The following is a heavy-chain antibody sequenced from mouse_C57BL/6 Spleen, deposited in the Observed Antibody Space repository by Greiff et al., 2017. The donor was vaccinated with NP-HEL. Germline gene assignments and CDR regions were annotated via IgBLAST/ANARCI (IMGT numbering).Heavy chain of an antibody. CDR1: GFTFSSYG. CDR2: ISSGGSYT. Sequence: DVMLVESGGDLVKPGGSLKLSCAASGFTFSSYGMSWVRQTPDKRLEWVATISSGGSYTYYPDSVKGRFTISRDNAKNTLYLQMSSLKSEDTAMYYCARLPTKDWYFDVWGTGTTVTVSS. CDR3: ARLPTKDWYFDV. V-gene: IGHV5-6*02. J-gene: IGHJ1*03.